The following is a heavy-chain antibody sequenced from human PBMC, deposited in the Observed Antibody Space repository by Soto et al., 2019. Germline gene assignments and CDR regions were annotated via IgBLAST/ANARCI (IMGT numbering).Heavy chain of an antibody. CDR1: GGSISSYY. J-gene: IGHJ4*02. V-gene: IGHV4-59*01. Sequence: SETLSLTCTVSGGSISSYYWSWIRQPPGKGLEWIGYIYYSGSTNYNPSLKSRVTISVDTSKNQFSLKLSSLTAADTAVYYCARDRGSLTFDYWGQGTLVTVSS. CDR2: IYYSGST. CDR3: ARDRGSLTFDY. D-gene: IGHD3-10*01.